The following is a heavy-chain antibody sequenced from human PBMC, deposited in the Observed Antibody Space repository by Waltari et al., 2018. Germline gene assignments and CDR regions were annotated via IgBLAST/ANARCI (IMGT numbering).Heavy chain of an antibody. Sequence: QVQLVQSGAEVRKPGASVKVSCKVSGYSLSELSMHWVRQAPGKGLEWVGGLDPEDEETVYAQKVQGRVTMTEYTSTDTAYMELSSLRSDDTAVYYCTTDIMLRVFSNVWGQGTTVTVSS. V-gene: IGHV1-24*01. D-gene: IGHD3-10*01. CDR3: TTDIMLRVFSNV. CDR1: GYSLSELS. J-gene: IGHJ6*02. CDR2: LDPEDEET.